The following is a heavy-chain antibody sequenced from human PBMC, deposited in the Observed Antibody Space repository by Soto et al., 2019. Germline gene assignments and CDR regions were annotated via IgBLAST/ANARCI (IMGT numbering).Heavy chain of an antibody. CDR2: ISSSGTTI. Sequence: QGQLVESGGGLVKPGGSLRLSCAASGFTFSDYYMSRIRQVPGKGLEWLSYISSSGTTIYYADSVKGRFTISRDNGKNSLYMQMNSLRAEDTAVYYCARYTRLRWTDYWGQGTLVTVSS. CDR3: ARYTRLRWTDY. J-gene: IGHJ4*02. D-gene: IGHD4-17*01. CDR1: GFTFSDYY. V-gene: IGHV3-11*01.